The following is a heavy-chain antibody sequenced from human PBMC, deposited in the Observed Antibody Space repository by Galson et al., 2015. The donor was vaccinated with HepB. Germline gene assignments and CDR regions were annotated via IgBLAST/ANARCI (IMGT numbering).Heavy chain of an antibody. V-gene: IGHV4-30-4*02. CDR2: VHNTGRT. CDR3: ARGNDFWTSSYGANFYFDY. D-gene: IGHD3/OR15-3a*01. Sequence: LSLTCTVSGGSISSGDYYWNWLRQSPGKGLEWLGYVHNTGRTEDNASLKGRITISRDTSKTYFSLKLTSVTAADTAVYFCARGNDFWTSSYGANFYFDYWGPGTRVTVSS. J-gene: IGHJ4*02. CDR1: GGSISSGDYY.